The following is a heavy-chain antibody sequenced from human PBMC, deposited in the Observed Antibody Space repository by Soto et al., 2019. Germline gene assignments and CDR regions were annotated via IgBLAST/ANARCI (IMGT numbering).Heavy chain of an antibody. J-gene: IGHJ4*02. CDR3: ARGGHVVVVTAALDY. D-gene: IGHD2-21*02. V-gene: IGHV1-46*01. CDR2: VNPSGGHT. Sequence: QVQLMQSGAEVKKPGASVKVSCKASGDTFTDYYIHWVRQAPGQGLEWMGTVNPSGGHTTYAQHFLGRVTMTRDTSTSILYIELTSLTSDDTAIYYCARGGHVVVVTAALDYWGQGTLVTVSS. CDR1: GDTFTDYY.